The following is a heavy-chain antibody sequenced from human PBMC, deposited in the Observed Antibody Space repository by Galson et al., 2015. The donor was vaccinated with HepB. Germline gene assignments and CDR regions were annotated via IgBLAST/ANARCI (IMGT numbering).Heavy chain of an antibody. V-gene: IGHV3-15*07. J-gene: IGHJ3*02. CDR1: GFTFSNAW. CDR2: IKSKTDGGTT. Sequence: SLRLSCAASGFTFSNAWMNWVRQAPGKGLEWVGRIKSKTDGGTTDYAAPVKGRFTISRDDSKNTLYLQMNSLKTEDTAVYYCTTDYDDGSRFLLTITYGGNWGDAFDIWGQGTMVTVSS. D-gene: IGHD4-23*01. CDR3: TTDYDDGSRFLLTITYGGNWGDAFDI.